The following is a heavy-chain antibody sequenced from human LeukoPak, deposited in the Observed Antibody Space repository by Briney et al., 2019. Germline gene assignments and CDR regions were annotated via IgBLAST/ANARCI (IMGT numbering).Heavy chain of an antibody. CDR2: IYYSGST. V-gene: IGHV4-59*08. Sequence: SETLSLTCTVSGGSISSYYWSWIRQPPGKGLEWIGYIYYSGSTNYNPSLKSRVTISVDTSKNQFSLKLSSVTAADTAVYYCARGRDGYRADAFDIWGQGTMVTVSS. D-gene: IGHD5-24*01. J-gene: IGHJ3*02. CDR1: GGSISSYY. CDR3: ARGRDGYRADAFDI.